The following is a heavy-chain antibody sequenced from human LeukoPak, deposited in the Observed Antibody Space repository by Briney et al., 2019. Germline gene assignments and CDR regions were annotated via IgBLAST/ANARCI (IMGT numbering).Heavy chain of an antibody. Sequence: ASVKVSCKASGYTFTGYYIHWVRQAPGQGLEWMAWINPNSGATSYAQKFQGRVTMTRDTSISTAYMELSRLTSDDTAVYFCARGRFGEWDNWFDPWGQGTLVTVSS. D-gene: IGHD3-10*01. V-gene: IGHV1-2*02. CDR3: ARGRFGEWDNWFDP. CDR2: INPNSGAT. J-gene: IGHJ5*02. CDR1: GYTFTGYY.